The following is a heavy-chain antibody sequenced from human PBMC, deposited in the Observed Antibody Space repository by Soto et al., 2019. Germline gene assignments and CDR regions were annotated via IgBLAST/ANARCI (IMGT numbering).Heavy chain of an antibody. CDR3: ARGRQWLVPFDY. CDR2: IIPIFGTA. CDR1: GGTFSSYA. Sequence: SVKVSCKASGGTFSSYAISWVRQAPGQGLEWMGGIIPIFGTANYAQKFQGRVTITADESTSTAYMELSSLRSEDTAVYYCARGRQWLVPFDYWGQGTLVTVSS. D-gene: IGHD6-19*01. J-gene: IGHJ4*02. V-gene: IGHV1-69*13.